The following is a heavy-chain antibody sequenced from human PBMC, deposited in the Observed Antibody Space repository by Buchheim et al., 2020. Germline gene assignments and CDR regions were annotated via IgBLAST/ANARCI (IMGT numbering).Heavy chain of an antibody. Sequence: QVQLVQSGAEVKKPGASVKVSCKASGYTFTSYYMHWVRQAPGQGLEWMGIINPSGCSTSYAQKFQGRVTMTRETSTTTGYMELSSLRSEDTAVYYCARVHITGLGTPTWFDPWGQGTL. CDR3: ARVHITGLGTPTWFDP. CDR1: GYTFTSYY. V-gene: IGHV1-46*01. J-gene: IGHJ5*02. CDR2: INPSGCST. D-gene: IGHD3-16*01.